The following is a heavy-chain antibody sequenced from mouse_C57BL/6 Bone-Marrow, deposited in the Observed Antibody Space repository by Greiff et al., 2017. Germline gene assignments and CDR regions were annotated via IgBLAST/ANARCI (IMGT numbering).Heavy chain of an antibody. CDR1: GYTFTSYW. J-gene: IGHJ4*01. CDR3: ARGGRGMDY. Sequence: VKLQQPGAELVRPGSSVKLSCKASGYTFTSYWMDWVKQRPGQGLEWIGNINPSDSETHYNQKFKDKATLTVDKSSSTAYMQLRSLTSEDSAVYYCARGGRGMDYWGQGTSVTVSS. V-gene: IGHV1-61*01. CDR2: INPSDSET.